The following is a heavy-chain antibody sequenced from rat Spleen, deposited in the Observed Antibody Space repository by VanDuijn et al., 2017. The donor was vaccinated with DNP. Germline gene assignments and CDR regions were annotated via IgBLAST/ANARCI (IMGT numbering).Heavy chain of an antibody. Sequence: EVQLVESGGDLVQPGRSLKVSCAASGFTFSDYAMAWVRQSPKKGLEWVATIIYDGSSIFYRDSVKGRFTISRDNARNTLYLQMDSLRSEDTATYYCTTDTTTVALYYYVMDAWGQGASVTVSS. J-gene: IGHJ4*01. D-gene: IGHD1-1*01. CDR2: IIYDGSSI. CDR3: TTDTTTVALYYYVMDA. CDR1: GFTFSDYA. V-gene: IGHV5-17*01.